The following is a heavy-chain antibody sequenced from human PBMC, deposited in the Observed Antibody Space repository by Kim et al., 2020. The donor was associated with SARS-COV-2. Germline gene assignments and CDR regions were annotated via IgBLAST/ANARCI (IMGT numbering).Heavy chain of an antibody. J-gene: IGHJ4*02. V-gene: IGHV5-51*01. D-gene: IGHD4-17*01. Sequence: SPSFQGQVTISADKSVSTAYLQWSSLKASDTAMYYCARMAPTTVTTGFDYWGQGTLVTVSS. CDR3: ARMAPTTVTTGFDY.